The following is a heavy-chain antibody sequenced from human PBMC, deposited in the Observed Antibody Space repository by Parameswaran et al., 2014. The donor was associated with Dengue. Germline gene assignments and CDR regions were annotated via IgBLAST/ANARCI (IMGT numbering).Heavy chain of an antibody. CDR3: AKDSGYIQLWSIGGFDY. CDR2: ISGSGGST. D-gene: IGHD5-18*01. Sequence: VRQMPGKGLEWVSAISGSGGSTYYADSVKGRFTISRDNSKNTLYLQMNSLRAEDTAVYYCAKDSGYIQLWSIGGFDYWGQGTLVTVSS. J-gene: IGHJ4*02. V-gene: IGHV3-23*01.